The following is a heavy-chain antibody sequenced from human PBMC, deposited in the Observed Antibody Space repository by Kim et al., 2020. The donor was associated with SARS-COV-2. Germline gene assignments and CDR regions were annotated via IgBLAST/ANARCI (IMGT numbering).Heavy chain of an antibody. CDR3: ARETFGGYDCDH. V-gene: IGHV3-48*02. Sequence: GGSLRLSCAAAGFTFSSYSMNWVRQAPGKGLEWVSYISSSSGTIYYADSVKGRFTISRDNVQNSLYLQMNSLRDEDTAVYYCARETFGGYDCDHWGEGS. J-gene: IGHJ5*02. D-gene: IGHD5-12*01. CDR1: GFTFSSYS. CDR2: ISSSSGTI.